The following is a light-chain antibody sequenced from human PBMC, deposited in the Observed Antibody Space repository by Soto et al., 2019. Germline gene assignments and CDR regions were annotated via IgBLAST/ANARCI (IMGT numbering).Light chain of an antibody. J-gene: IGKJ2*01. Sequence: DVVMTQSPLSLPVTLGQPASISCKSSQRPVISGGKTTLNWFPQRPGQSPRRLVYRVSSRDSGVPDRFSGRGSGTEFTLNISRVEAEDVGVYYCMQGADRPYTFGQGTKLEI. V-gene: IGKV2-30*01. CDR3: MQGADRPYT. CDR1: QRPVISGGKTT. CDR2: RVS.